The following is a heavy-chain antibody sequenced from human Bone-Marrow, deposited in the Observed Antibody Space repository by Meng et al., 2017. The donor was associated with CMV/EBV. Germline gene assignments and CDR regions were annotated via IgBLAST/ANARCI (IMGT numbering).Heavy chain of an antibody. CDR2: INSDGSST. CDR1: GFTFSSYW. Sequence: ETLSLTCAASGFTFSSYWMHWVRQAPGKGLVWVSRINSDGSSTSYADSVKGRFTISRDNAKNTLYLQMNSLRAEDTAVYYCAKDTGFLEYSNTPYYFDYWGQGTLVTVPS. J-gene: IGHJ4*02. D-gene: IGHD6-6*01. CDR3: AKDTGFLEYSNTPYYFDY. V-gene: IGHV3-74*01.